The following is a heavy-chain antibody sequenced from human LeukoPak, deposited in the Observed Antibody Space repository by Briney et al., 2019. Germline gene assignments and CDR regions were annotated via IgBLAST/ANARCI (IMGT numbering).Heavy chain of an antibody. Sequence: GGSLRLSCAASGFSLSTHWMTWVRQAPEKGLEWVANINEEGSVKHYVDSVKGRFTISRDNAKNLLFLHMNSLRAEDTAVYYCARELADSSGWHNWGQGTLVTVSS. D-gene: IGHD6-19*01. CDR2: INEEGSVK. CDR3: ARELADSSGWHN. CDR1: GFSLSTHW. V-gene: IGHV3-7*01. J-gene: IGHJ4*02.